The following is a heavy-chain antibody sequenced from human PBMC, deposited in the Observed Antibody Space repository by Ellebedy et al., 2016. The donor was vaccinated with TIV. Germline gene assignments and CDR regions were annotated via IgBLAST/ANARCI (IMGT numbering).Heavy chain of an antibody. Sequence: MPSETLSLTCTVSGGSVTSNFRSWIRQSPGKGLEWIAYLTNSGNTHYSPSLRSRVTVSRDPSRNSFSLHLNSVATTDTAMSYCLKIVPGGASFDPWGQGILVIVSS. D-gene: IGHD2/OR15-2a*01. CDR2: LTNSGNT. CDR1: GGSVTSNF. CDR3: LKIVPGGASFDP. V-gene: IGHV4-59*02. J-gene: IGHJ5*02.